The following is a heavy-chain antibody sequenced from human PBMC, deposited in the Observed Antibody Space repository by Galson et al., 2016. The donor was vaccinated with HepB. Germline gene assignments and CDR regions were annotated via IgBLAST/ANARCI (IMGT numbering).Heavy chain of an antibody. CDR1: GGSISGYQ. J-gene: IGHJ4*02. CDR3: ARDALRGGFLDF. Sequence: ETLSLTCTVSGGSISGYQWTWVRQPPGKGLEWIGYIYHSGNTDYNPSLKSRVTISANASRNQFSLILNSVTAADTAVYYCARDALRGGFLDFWGQGTLVTVSS. D-gene: IGHD3-16*01. V-gene: IGHV4-59*01. CDR2: IYHSGNT.